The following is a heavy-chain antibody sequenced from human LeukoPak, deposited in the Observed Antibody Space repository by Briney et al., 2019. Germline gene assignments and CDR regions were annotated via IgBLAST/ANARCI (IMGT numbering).Heavy chain of an antibody. J-gene: IGHJ4*02. Sequence: SETLSLTCTVSGGSISSSSYSWGCIRQPPGKGLEWTGSIYYSVSTYYNPSLKSRVTISVDTSKNQFSLNLSSVTAADTAVYYCARHTEDIVGKIDYWGQGTLVTVSS. CDR2: IYYSVST. CDR3: ARHTEDIVGKIDY. CDR1: GGSISSSSYS. D-gene: IGHD1-26*01. V-gene: IGHV4-39*01.